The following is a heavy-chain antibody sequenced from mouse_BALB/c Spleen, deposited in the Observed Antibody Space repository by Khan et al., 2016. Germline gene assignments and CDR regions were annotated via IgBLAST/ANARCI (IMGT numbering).Heavy chain of an antibody. V-gene: IGHV14-3*02. J-gene: IGHJ3*01. CDR1: GFNIKDTY. Sequence: VQLQQSGAELVKPGASVKLSCTASGFNIKDTYIHWVKQRPEQGLEWIGRIDPANGNTKYDPKFQGKANIKADTSSNTAYLQLSSLTSDDTAVYYCARGSFAYWGQGTLVTVSA. CDR3: ARGSFAY. CDR2: IDPANGNT.